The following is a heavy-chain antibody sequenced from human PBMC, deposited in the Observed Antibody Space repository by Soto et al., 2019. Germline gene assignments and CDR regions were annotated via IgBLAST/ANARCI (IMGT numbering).Heavy chain of an antibody. CDR2: ISWNSGSI. Sequence: EVQLVESGGGLVQPGRSLRLSCAASGFTFDDYAMHWVRQAPGKGLEWVSGISWNSGSIGYVDSVKGRFTISRDNAKNSLYLQMNSLRAEDTALYYCAKGGYNWNSYLHYWGQGTLVTVSS. CDR1: GFTFDDYA. CDR3: AKGGYNWNSYLHY. V-gene: IGHV3-9*01. J-gene: IGHJ4*02. D-gene: IGHD1-7*01.